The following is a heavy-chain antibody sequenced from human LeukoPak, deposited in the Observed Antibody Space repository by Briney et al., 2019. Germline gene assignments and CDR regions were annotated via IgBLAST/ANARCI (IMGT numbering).Heavy chain of an antibody. CDR2: ISSSGSTI. D-gene: IGHD5-24*01. J-gene: IGHJ4*02. CDR3: ARWRWLQPFDY. CDR1: GFTFSSYE. Sequence: GGSLRLSCAASGFTFSSYEMNWVRQAPGKGLEWVSYISSSGSTIYYADSVKSRFTISRDNAKNSLYLQMNSLRAEDTAVYYCARWRWLQPFDYWGQGTLVTVSS. V-gene: IGHV3-48*03.